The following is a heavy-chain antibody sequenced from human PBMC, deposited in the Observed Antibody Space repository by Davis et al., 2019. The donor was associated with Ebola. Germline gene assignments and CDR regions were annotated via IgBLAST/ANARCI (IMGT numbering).Heavy chain of an antibody. D-gene: IGHD3-16*01. CDR2: ISNSGST. J-gene: IGHJ4*02. CDR3: ARGNDYVWGRDGY. Sequence: MPGGSLRLSCTVSGGSISSYYWSWIRQPPGKGLEWIGYISNSGSTNYNPSLKSRLAISVDTSKNQFSLKLRSVTAADTAVYYCARGNDYVWGRDGYWDQGILVTVSS. CDR1: GGSISSYY. V-gene: IGHV4-59*08.